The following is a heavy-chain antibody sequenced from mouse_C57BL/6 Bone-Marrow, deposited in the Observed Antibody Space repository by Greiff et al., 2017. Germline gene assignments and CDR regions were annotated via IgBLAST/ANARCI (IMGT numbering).Heavy chain of an antibody. CDR3: ASFCGEFFDY. V-gene: IGHV1-85*01. CDR1: GYTFTSYD. CDR2: IYPRDGST. J-gene: IGHJ2*01. Sequence: VQLKESGPELVKPGASVKLSCKASGYTFTSYDINWVKQRPGQGLEWIGWIYPRDGSTKYNEKFKGKATLTVDTSSSTAYMDPYILTSEDSAVYFCASFCGEFFDYWGQGTTLTVSS.